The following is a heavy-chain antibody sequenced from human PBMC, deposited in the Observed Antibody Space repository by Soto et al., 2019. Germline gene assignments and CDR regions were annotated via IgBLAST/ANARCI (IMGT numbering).Heavy chain of an antibody. CDR2: ISSSNSYI. J-gene: IGHJ4*02. Sequence: EVQLVESGGGLVKPGGSLRLSCAASGFTFSSYSMNWVRQAPGKGLEWVSSISSSNSYIYYADSVKGRFTISRDNAKNSLYLQTNSLRAEDTAVYYCARDADYGDYAVDYWGQGTLVTVSS. D-gene: IGHD4-17*01. CDR3: ARDADYGDYAVDY. CDR1: GFTFSSYS. V-gene: IGHV3-21*01.